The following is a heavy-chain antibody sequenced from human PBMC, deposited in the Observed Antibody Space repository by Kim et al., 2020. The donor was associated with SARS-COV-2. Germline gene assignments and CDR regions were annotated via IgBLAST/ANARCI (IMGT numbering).Heavy chain of an antibody. V-gene: IGHV3-23*01. CDR3: AKAPYYYDSSGFDY. Sequence: AYHVKGRFHHSRDKSKTTLYLQMNSLRSEDTAVYYCAKAPYYYDSSGFDYWGQGTLVTVSS. J-gene: IGHJ4*02. D-gene: IGHD3-22*01.